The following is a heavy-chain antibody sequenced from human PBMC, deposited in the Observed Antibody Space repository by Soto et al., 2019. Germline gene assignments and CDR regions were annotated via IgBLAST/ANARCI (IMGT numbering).Heavy chain of an antibody. D-gene: IGHD5-12*01. Sequence: QVQLVESGGGLVKPGGSLRLSCAASGFTFSDYYMSWIRQDPGKGLEWVSYISSSGSTIYYADSVKGRFTISRDNAKNSLYLQVNSLGAEDTAVYYCARGEGMGGLHIVGTIGVEYFYCMGVWGKGTTVTFSS. CDR1: GFTFSDYY. J-gene: IGHJ6*03. CDR3: ARGEGMGGLHIVGTIGVEYFYCMGV. CDR2: ISSSGSTI. V-gene: IGHV3-11*01.